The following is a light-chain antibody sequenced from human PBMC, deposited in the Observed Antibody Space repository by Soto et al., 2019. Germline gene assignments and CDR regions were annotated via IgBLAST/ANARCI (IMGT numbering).Light chain of an antibody. CDR2: GAS. V-gene: IGKV3-20*01. CDR1: QTVSGSY. Sequence: EIVLTQSPGTLSLSPGERATLSCRARQTVSGSYLAWYQQKPGQAPRLLIYGASRRATGIPDRFSGSGSGTDFTLTISRVEPEDFAVYYCHQYVTSPWTLGQGTKVEIK. J-gene: IGKJ1*01. CDR3: HQYVTSPWT.